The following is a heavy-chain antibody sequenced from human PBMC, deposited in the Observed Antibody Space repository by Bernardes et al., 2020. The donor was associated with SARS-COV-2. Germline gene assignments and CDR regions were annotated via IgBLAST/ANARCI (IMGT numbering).Heavy chain of an antibody. CDR3: ARRYCSSTSCYWDWFDP. J-gene: IGHJ5*02. D-gene: IGHD2-2*01. Sequence: GESLKISCKGSGYSFTSYWIGWVRQMPGKGLEWMGIIYPGDSDTRYSPSFQGQVTISADKSISTAYLQWSSLKASDTAMYYCARRYCSSTSCYWDWFDPWGQGTLVTVSS. CDR1: GYSFTSYW. CDR2: IYPGDSDT. V-gene: IGHV5-51*01.